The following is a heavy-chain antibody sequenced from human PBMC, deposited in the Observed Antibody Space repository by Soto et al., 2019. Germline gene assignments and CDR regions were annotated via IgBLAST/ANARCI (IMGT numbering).Heavy chain of an antibody. Sequence: LRLSCAASGFTFSSYAMHWVRQAPGKGLEWVAVISYDGSNKYYADSVKGRFSISRDNSKNTLYLQMNSLRAEDTAVYYCARHKRDLRFLEWSYYFDYWGQGTLVTVSS. CDR3: ARHKRDLRFLEWSYYFDY. CDR1: GFTFSSYA. V-gene: IGHV3-30-3*01. J-gene: IGHJ4*02. D-gene: IGHD3-3*01. CDR2: ISYDGSNK.